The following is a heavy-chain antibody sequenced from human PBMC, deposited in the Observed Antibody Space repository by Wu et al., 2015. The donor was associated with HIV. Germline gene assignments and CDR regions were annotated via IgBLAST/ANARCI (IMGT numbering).Heavy chain of an antibody. J-gene: IGHJ6*01. V-gene: IGHV1-69*05. CDR3: AREKLPDVMSEHFYYGVDV. D-gene: IGHD3-16*01. CDR2: IIPIFGTS. CDR1: GGTFSRFT. Sequence: QVQLVQSGAEVRRSGSSVKVSCKTLGGTFSRFTINWVRQAPGQGLEWMGGIIPIFGTSDYAQKFQGRVTLSTDESTSTAYMELRSLKSEDTAIYYCAREKLPDVMSEHFYYGVDVWGQGTTVIVSA.